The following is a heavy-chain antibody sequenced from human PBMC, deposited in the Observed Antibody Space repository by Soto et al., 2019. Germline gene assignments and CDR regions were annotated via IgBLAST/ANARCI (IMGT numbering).Heavy chain of an antibody. CDR1: GFTFSSYG. CDR3: ARDRGPRSSWYPWFDP. Sequence: PGGSLRLSCAASGFTFSSYGMHWVRQAPGKGLEWVAVIWYDGSNKYYADSVKGRFTISRDNSKNTLYLQMNSLRAEDTAVFYCARDRGPRSSWYPWFDPWGQGTLVTVSS. CDR2: IWYDGSNK. V-gene: IGHV3-33*01. J-gene: IGHJ5*02. D-gene: IGHD6-13*01.